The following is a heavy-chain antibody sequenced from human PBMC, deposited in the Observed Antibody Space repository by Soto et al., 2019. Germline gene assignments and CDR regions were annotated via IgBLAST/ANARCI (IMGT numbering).Heavy chain of an antibody. CDR2: IFHDGRT. Sequence: QVQLQESGPGLVKPSGTLSLTCAVSGASISSTNWWSWVRQFPGKGLEWIGEIFHDGRTNYNPSLKRRDTISVNKTNNHLSLELTSVTAQDTAIYYCARERQELKDWGHGTLVTVSS. J-gene: IGHJ4*01. CDR3: ARERQELKD. D-gene: IGHD6-13*01. CDR1: GASISSTNW. V-gene: IGHV4-4*02.